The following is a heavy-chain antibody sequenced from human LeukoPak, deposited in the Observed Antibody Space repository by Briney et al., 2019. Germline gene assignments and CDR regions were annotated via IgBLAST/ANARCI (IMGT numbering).Heavy chain of an antibody. CDR3: ARESAGGIVVVPAAIRYYYYGMDV. J-gene: IGHJ6*02. V-gene: IGHV1-69*13. CDR1: GYTFIRYG. CDR2: IIPIFGTA. D-gene: IGHD2-2*01. Sequence: ASVKVSCKASGYTFIRYGISWVRQAPGQGLEWMGGIIPIFGTANYAQKFQGRVTITADESTSTAYMELSSLRSEDTAVYYCARESAGGIVVVPAAIRYYYYGMDVWGQGTTVTVSS.